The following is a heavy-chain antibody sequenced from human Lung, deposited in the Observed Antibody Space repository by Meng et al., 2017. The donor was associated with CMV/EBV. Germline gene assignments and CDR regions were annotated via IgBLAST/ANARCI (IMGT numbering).Heavy chain of an antibody. CDR2: ISANNGYT. D-gene: IGHD6-13*01. Sequence: ASVKVSCKASGYTFSSYGVNWVRQAPGQGLEWMGWISANNGYTTYVEKLQGRVTMTTDTSTSTAYMELGSLRSDDTAVYYCGRGGGVAAAGSTFDIWGQGTMVTVSS. J-gene: IGHJ3*02. CDR1: GYTFSSYG. CDR3: GRGGGVAAAGSTFDI. V-gene: IGHV1-18*01.